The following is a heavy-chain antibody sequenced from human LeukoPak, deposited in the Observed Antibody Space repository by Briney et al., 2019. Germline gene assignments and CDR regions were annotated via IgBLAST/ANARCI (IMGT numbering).Heavy chain of an antibody. CDR3: ARLITMVRGVIRGFDY. V-gene: IGHV5-51*01. J-gene: IGHJ4*02. CDR2: IYPGDSNT. Sequence: GESLKISCKGSGYSFTSYWIGWVRQMPGKGLEWMGIIYPGDSNTGYSPSFQGQVTISADKSISTAYLQWSSLKASDTAMYYCARLITMVRGVIRGFDYWGQGTLVTVSS. CDR1: GYSFTSYW. D-gene: IGHD3-10*01.